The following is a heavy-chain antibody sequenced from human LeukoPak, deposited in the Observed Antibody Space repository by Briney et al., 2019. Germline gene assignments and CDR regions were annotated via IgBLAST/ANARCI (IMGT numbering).Heavy chain of an antibody. CDR2: INHSGST. Sequence: SETLSLTCTVSGGSISSYYWNWIRQPPGKGLEWIGEINHSGSTNYNPSLKSRVTISVDTSKNQFSLKLSSVTAADTAVYYCARNPLGYSSYWGQGTLVTVSS. D-gene: IGHD5-18*01. CDR3: ARNPLGYSSY. J-gene: IGHJ4*02. CDR1: GGSISSYY. V-gene: IGHV4-34*01.